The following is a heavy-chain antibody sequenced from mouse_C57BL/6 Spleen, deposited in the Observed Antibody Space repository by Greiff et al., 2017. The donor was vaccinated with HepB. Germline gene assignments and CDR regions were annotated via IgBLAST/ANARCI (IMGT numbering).Heavy chain of an antibody. D-gene: IGHD2-4*01. CDR3: ARHADYAEAWFAY. CDR1: GFTFSSYT. CDR2: ISGGGGNT. V-gene: IGHV5-9*01. J-gene: IGHJ3*01. Sequence: EVMLVESGGGLVKPGGSLKLSCAASGFTFSSYTMSWVRQTPEKRLEWVATISGGGGNTYYPDSVKGRFTISRDNAKNTLYLQMSSLRSEDTALYYCARHADYAEAWFAYWGQGTLVTVSA.